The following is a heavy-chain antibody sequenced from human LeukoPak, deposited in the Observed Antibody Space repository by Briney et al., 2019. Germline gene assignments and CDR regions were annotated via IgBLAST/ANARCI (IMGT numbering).Heavy chain of an antibody. CDR2: IYTSGSS. Sequence: PSETLSLTCTVAGGSINNYYWSWIRQPAGKGLEWIGRIYTSGSSNYNPSLKSRLTMSVDTSKNQFSLKMSSVTAADTAVYYCARGNSSSWPLDYWGQGTLVTVSS. CDR1: GGSINNYY. CDR3: ARGNSSSWPLDY. D-gene: IGHD6-13*01. V-gene: IGHV4-4*07. J-gene: IGHJ4*02.